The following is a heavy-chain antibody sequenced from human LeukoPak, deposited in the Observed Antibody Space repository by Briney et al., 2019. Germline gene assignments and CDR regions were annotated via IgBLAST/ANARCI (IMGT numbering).Heavy chain of an antibody. CDR2: IYYSGST. J-gene: IGHJ6*02. V-gene: IGHV4-59*08. CDR3: ARGASSQLRLDGYYYGMDV. D-gene: IGHD2-2*01. Sequence: SETLSLTCTVSGGSISSYYWSWIRQPPGKGLEWIGYIYYSGSTNYNPSLKSRVTISVDTSKNQFSLKLSSVTAADTAVYYCARGASSQLRLDGYYYGMDVWAKGPRSPSP. CDR1: GGSISSYY.